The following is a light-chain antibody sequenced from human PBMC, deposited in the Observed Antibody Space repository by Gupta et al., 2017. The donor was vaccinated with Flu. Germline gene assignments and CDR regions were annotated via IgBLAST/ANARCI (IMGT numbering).Light chain of an antibody. Sequence: IQMTQSPSSLSASEGDRVTITCRASQSISTYLNWYQQKPGKAPKLLIYAASSSQSGVPSRFSGSGSGTDFTLTISILQPEDFAIYYCQQSYSGPWTFGHGTKVEIK. CDR2: AAS. J-gene: IGKJ1*01. CDR1: QSISTY. V-gene: IGKV1-39*01. CDR3: QQSYSGPWT.